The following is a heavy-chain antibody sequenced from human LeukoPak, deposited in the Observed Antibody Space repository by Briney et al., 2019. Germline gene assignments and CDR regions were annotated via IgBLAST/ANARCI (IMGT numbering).Heavy chain of an antibody. CDR2: IYSDGTT. V-gene: IGHV3-66*01. D-gene: IGHD3-10*01. J-gene: IGHJ4*02. CDR1: GFPVRANY. CDR3: ARGARTGMY. Sequence: PGESLRLTCAASGFPVRANYISWVRQAPGKGLEWVSLIYSDGTTHYADSVRGRYTISRDDSKNTVFVQMNSLRVDDSGVYYCARGARTGMYWGQGTTVAVSS.